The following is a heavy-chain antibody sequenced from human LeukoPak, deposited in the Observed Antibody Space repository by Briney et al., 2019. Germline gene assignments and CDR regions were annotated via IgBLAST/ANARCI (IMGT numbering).Heavy chain of an antibody. CDR1: GFTFSSYG. CDR3: AKDLTTDYYFDY. V-gene: IGHV3-33*06. D-gene: IGHD4-17*01. Sequence: PGRSRRLSCAASGFTFSSYGMHWVRQAPGKGLEWVAVIWYDGTNKYYADSVKGRFTISRDNSKNTLYLQMSSLRAEDTAVYYCAKDLTTDYYFDYWGQGALVTVSS. CDR2: IWYDGTNK. J-gene: IGHJ4*02.